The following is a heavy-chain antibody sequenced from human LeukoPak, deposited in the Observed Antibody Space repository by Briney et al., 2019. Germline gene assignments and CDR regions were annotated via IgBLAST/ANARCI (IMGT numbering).Heavy chain of an antibody. V-gene: IGHV3-49*03. CDR1: GFNFGDSV. J-gene: IGHJ4*02. D-gene: IGHD3-9*01. CDR3: SRSYDVLSGYFPPEY. CDR2: IRSKRYGGTT. Sequence: GSLRLSCTGSGFNFGDSVMSWFRQAPGKGLEWVVFIRSKRYGGTTQNAASVKGRFTISRDDSKSVAYLQMNSLKTEDTAVYYCSRSYDVLSGYFPPEYWGQGTLVTVSS.